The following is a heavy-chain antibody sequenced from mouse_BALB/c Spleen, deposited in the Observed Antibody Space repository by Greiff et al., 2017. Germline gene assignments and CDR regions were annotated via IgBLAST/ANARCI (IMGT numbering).Heavy chain of an antibody. CDR2: IDPANGNT. Sequence: EVQLQQSGAELVKPGASVKLSCTASGFNIKDTYMHWVKQRPEQGLEWIGRIDPANGNTKYDPKFQGKATITADTSSNTAYLQLSSLTSEDTAVYYCARGDGYYVYFDYWGQGTTLTVSS. V-gene: IGHV14-3*02. J-gene: IGHJ2*01. CDR1: GFNIKDTY. D-gene: IGHD2-3*01. CDR3: ARGDGYYVYFDY.